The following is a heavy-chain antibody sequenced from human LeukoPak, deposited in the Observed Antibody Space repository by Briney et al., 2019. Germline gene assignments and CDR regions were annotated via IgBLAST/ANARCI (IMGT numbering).Heavy chain of an antibody. CDR2: IYTSGST. D-gene: IGHD6-13*01. V-gene: IGHV4-61*02. J-gene: IGHJ4*02. CDR3: ALAGIAAAGTGAL. Sequence: SQTLSLTCTVSGGSISSGSYYWSWIRQPAGKGLEWIGRIYTSGSTNYNPSLKSRVTISVDTSKNQFSLKLSSVAAADTAVYYCALAGIAAAGTGALWGQGTLVTVSS. CDR1: GGSISSGSYY.